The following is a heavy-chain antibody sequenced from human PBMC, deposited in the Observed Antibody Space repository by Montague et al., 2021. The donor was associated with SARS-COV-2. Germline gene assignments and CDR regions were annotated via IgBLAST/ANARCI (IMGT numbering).Heavy chain of an antibody. CDR1: GFTFSSYA. Sequence: SLRLSCAASGFTFSSYAMSWVRQAPGKGLEWVSAISGSGGSTYYADSVKGRFTTSRDNSKNTLYLQMNSLRAEDTAVYYCAKDQWGLIRSYAFDIWGQGTMVTVSS. D-gene: IGHD1-26*01. V-gene: IGHV3-23*01. CDR2: ISGSGGST. CDR3: AKDQWGLIRSYAFDI. J-gene: IGHJ3*02.